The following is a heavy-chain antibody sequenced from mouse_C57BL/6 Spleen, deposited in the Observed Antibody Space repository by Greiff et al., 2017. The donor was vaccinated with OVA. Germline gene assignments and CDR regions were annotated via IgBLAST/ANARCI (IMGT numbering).Heavy chain of an antibody. CDR1: GYTFTSYW. D-gene: IGHD2-2*01. CDR2: IDPSDSYT. V-gene: IGHV1-69*01. CDR3: ARGLRRGSPFDY. Sequence: VQLQQSGAELVMPGASVKLSCKASGYTFTSYWMHWVKQRPGQGLEWIGEIDPSDSYTNYNQKFKGKSTLTVDKSSSTAYMQLSSLTSEDSAVYYCARGLRRGSPFDYWGQGTTLTVSS. J-gene: IGHJ2*01.